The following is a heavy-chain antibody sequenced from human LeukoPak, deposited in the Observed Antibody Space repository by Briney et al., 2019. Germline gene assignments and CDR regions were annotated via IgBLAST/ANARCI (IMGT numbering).Heavy chain of an antibody. CDR3: ATDLLLWFGEGFDY. CDR1: GFTVSSNY. Sequence: GGSLRLSCAASGFTVSSNYMSWVRQAPGKGLDWVSVIYSGGNTYYADSVKGRFTISRDNSKNTLYLQMNSLKTEDTAVYYCATDLLLWFGEGFDYWGQGTLVTVSS. D-gene: IGHD3-10*01. J-gene: IGHJ4*02. V-gene: IGHV3-53*01. CDR2: IYSGGNT.